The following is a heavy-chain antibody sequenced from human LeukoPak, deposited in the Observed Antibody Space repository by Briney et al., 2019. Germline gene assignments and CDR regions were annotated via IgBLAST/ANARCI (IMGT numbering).Heavy chain of an antibody. V-gene: IGHV1-8*01. D-gene: IGHD3-10*01. CDR3: ARLWSGELLAY. Sequence: ASVKVSSKASGYTFPSYDINWVRQATGQGLEWVGWMKPNSGNTGYAQKFQGRVTMPRITSITTAYMELSRLRSEDTAVYYCARLWSGELLAYWGQGTLVTVSS. CDR1: GYTFPSYD. J-gene: IGHJ4*02. CDR2: MKPNSGNT.